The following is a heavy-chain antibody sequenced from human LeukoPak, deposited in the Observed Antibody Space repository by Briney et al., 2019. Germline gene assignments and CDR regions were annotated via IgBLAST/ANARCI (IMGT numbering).Heavy chain of an antibody. CDR1: GGSFSGYY. CDR3: ARLHDYGDRIDY. V-gene: IGHV4-34*01. Sequence: SETLSLTCAVSGGSFSGYYWSWIRQPPGKGLEWIGEINHSGSANYNPSLKSRVTMSVHTSKNQVSLKLTSVTAADTAVFYCARLHDYGDRIDYWGQGTLVTVSS. J-gene: IGHJ4*02. CDR2: INHSGSA. D-gene: IGHD4-17*01.